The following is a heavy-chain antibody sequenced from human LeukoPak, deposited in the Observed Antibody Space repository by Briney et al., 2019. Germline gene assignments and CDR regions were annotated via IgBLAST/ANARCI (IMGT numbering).Heavy chain of an antibody. J-gene: IGHJ4*02. CDR2: ISSSSSYI. V-gene: IGHV3-21*01. Sequence: GGSLRLSCAASGFTFSSYWMNWVRQAPGKGLEWVSSISSSSSYIYYADSVKGRFTISRDNAKNSLYLQMNSLRAEDTAVYYCARGHLDLGIIDYWGQGTLVTVSS. CDR1: GFTFSSYW. D-gene: IGHD7-27*01. CDR3: ARGHLDLGIIDY.